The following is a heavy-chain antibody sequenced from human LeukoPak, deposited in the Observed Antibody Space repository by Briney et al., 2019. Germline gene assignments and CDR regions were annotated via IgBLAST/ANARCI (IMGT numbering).Heavy chain of an antibody. V-gene: IGHV4-39*07. D-gene: IGHD3-3*01. CDR3: AVFGVVIPDAYDI. CDR2: TYYRGST. Sequence: PSETLSLTCTVHGGSISSGSYYWDWIRQPPGKGLEWIGSTYYRGSTYYNPSLRSRVTISIDTSKNQFSVKLNSVTAADTAVYYCAVFGVVIPDAYDIWGQGTMVTVSS. J-gene: IGHJ3*02. CDR1: GGSISSGSYY.